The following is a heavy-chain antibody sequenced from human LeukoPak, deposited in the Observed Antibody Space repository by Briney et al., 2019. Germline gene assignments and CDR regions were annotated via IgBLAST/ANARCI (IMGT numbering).Heavy chain of an antibody. Sequence: PSETLSLTCTVSGGSISSYYWGWIRQPPGKGLEWIGYIYYSGSTNYNPSLKSRVTISVDTSKNQFSLKLSSVTAADTAVYYCARAGGCSSTSCYYDAFDIWGQGTMVTVSS. D-gene: IGHD2-2*01. J-gene: IGHJ3*02. CDR2: IYYSGST. V-gene: IGHV4-59*01. CDR1: GGSISSYY. CDR3: ARAGGCSSTSCYYDAFDI.